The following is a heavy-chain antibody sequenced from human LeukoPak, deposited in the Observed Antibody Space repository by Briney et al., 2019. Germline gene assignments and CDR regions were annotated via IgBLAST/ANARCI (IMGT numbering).Heavy chain of an antibody. CDR2: IYTSGST. J-gene: IGHJ6*03. CDR3: ARGGSYSSSFNYYYYMDV. V-gene: IGHV4-4*07. D-gene: IGHD6-6*01. CDR1: GGSISSYY. Sequence: SETLSLTCTVSGGSISSYYWSWIRQPAGKGLEWIGRIYTSGSTNYNPSLKSRVTMSVDTSKNQFSLKLSSVTAADTAVYYWARGGSYSSSFNYYYYMDVWGKGTTVTVSS.